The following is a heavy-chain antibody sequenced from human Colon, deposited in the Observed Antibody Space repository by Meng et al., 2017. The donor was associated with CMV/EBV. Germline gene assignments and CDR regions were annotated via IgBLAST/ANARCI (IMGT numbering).Heavy chain of an antibody. CDR3: ARDVFRGDALDF. CDR2: ITTSGFT. V-gene: IGHV3-69-1*02. D-gene: IGHD3-3*01. CDR1: EFSFRNYA. Sequence: GESLKISCVASEFSFRNYAMNWVRQAPGKGLEWVATITTSGFTNYADALKGRFTISRDNAKNSLYLQMNGLRAEDTAVYYCARDVFRGDALDFWGQGTMVTVSS. J-gene: IGHJ3*01.